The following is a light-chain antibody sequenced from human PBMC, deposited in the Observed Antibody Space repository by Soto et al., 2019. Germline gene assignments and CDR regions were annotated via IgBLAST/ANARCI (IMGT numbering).Light chain of an antibody. CDR2: AAS. V-gene: IGKV1-27*01. CDR1: QSISNY. Sequence: DVPMTQAPSSLSASVGDRVTITCRASQSISNYFAWYQQKPGKVPKLLIYAASILQSGVPSRFSGSGSGTDFTLTISSLQPEDVATYYCQKYNSAPRTFGGGTKVEIK. J-gene: IGKJ4*02. CDR3: QKYNSAPRT.